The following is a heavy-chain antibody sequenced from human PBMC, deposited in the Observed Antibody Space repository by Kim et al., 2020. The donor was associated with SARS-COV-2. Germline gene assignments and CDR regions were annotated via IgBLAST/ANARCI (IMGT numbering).Heavy chain of an antibody. V-gene: IGHV4-59*09. J-gene: IGHJ4*02. D-gene: IGHD1-26*01. CDR2: GST. CDR3: ASGAVGADY. Sequence: GSTNYNPSLKSRVTISVDTSKNQFSLKLSSVTAADTAVYYCASGAVGADYWGQGTLVTVSS.